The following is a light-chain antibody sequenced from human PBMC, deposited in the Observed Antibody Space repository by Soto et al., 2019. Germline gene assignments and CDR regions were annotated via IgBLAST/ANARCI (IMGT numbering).Light chain of an antibody. CDR2: GAS. J-gene: IGKJ1*01. CDR1: QSVSSSY. V-gene: IGKV3-20*01. CDR3: QQYGSSRP. Sequence: EIVLTQSPGTLSLSPGERATLSCRASQSVSSSYLAWYKQKPGQAPRLLIYGASSRATGIPDRFSGSGSGTDFTLTISRLEAEDFAVYYCQQYGSSRPFVQGTKVEIK.